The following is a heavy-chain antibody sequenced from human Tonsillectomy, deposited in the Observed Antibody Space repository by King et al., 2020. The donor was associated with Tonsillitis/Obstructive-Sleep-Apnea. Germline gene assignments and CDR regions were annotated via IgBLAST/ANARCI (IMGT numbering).Heavy chain of an antibody. Sequence: VQLQESGPGLVKPSETLSLTCTVSGGSISSYYWSWIRQPPGKGLERIGYIYYSGSTNYNPSLKSRVTISVDTSKNQFSLKLSSVTAADTAVYYCARGEGDLGDSIREFDYWGQGTLVTVSS. CDR1: GGSISSYY. CDR2: IYYSGST. J-gene: IGHJ4*02. CDR3: ARGEGDLGDSIREFDY. D-gene: IGHD3-16*01. V-gene: IGHV4-59*01.